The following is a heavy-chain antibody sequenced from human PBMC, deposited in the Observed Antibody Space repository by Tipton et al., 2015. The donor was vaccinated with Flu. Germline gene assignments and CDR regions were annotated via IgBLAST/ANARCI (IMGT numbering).Heavy chain of an antibody. D-gene: IGHD6-13*01. J-gene: IGHJ4*02. CDR3: AKWSSSWWSFDY. V-gene: IGHV4-38-2*01. CDR2: IYHSGTT. Sequence: TLSLTCAVSGYSISTGYYWGWVRQSPGKGLEWIGSIYHSGTTYYNPSLKSRVTISVDTSKNQFSLKLTAVTAADTAVYYCAKWSSSWWSFDYWGQGALVTVSS. CDR1: GYSISTGYY.